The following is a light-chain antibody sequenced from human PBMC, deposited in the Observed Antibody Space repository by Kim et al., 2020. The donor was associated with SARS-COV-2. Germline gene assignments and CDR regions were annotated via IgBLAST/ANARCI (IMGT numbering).Light chain of an antibody. V-gene: IGKV3-15*01. CDR2: DSS. CDR3: QQYDDWPWT. J-gene: IGKJ1*01. CDR1: QSISTN. Sequence: EIVMTQSPATLSVSPGERATLSCRASQSISTNLAWYQQKPGQAPRLLISDSSTRATGIPARFSGSGSGTEFTLTISSLQSEDFALYYCQQYDDWPWTFGPGTKVEIK.